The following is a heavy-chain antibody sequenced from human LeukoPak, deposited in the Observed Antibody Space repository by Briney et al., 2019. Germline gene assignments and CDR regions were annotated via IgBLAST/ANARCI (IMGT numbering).Heavy chain of an antibody. Sequence: GGSLRLSCAAPGFTFSSYGMHWVRQAPGKGLEWVAVIWYDGSNKYYADSVKGRFTISRDNSKNMLYLQMNSLRAEDTAVYYCARDRGRYGSGGRFWGQGTLVTVSS. CDR2: IWYDGSNK. CDR3: ARDRGRYGSGGRF. CDR1: GFTFSSYG. J-gene: IGHJ4*02. V-gene: IGHV3-33*01. D-gene: IGHD3-10*01.